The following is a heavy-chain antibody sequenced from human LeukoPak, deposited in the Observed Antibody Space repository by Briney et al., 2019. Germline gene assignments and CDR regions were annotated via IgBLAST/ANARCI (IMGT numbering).Heavy chain of an antibody. CDR2: IIPIFGTA. V-gene: IGHV1-69*13. Sequence: SVKVPCKASGGTFSSYAISWVRQAPGQGLEWMGGIIPIFGTANYAQKFQGRATITADESTSTAYMELSSLRSEDTAVYYCATEVGRYYFDYWGQGTLVTVSS. D-gene: IGHD1-26*01. CDR3: ATEVGRYYFDY. J-gene: IGHJ4*02. CDR1: GGTFSSYA.